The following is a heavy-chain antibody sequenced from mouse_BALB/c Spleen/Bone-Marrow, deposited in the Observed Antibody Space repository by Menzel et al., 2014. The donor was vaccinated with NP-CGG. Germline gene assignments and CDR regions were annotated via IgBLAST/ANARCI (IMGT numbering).Heavy chain of an antibody. CDR2: IWAGGST. J-gene: IGHJ3*01. CDR3: ASPIYYDYPLFAY. V-gene: IGHV2-9*02. CDR1: GFSLTSYG. D-gene: IGHD2-4*01. Sequence: VKLVESGPGLVAPSQSLSITCTVSGFSLTSYGVHWVRQPPGKGLEWLGVIWAGGSTNYNSALMSRLSISKDNSKSQVFFKMNSLQTDDTAMYYCASPIYYDYPLFAYWGQGTLVTVSA.